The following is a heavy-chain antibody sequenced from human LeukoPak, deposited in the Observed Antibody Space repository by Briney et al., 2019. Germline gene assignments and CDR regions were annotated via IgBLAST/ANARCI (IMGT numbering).Heavy chain of an antibody. Sequence: PGGSLRLSCAASGFTFSDYYMSWIRQAPGKGLEWVSYISSSGSTIYYADSVKGRFTISRDNAKNSLYLQMNSLRAEDTAVYYCARGRIVVVPADHLDYWGQGTLVTVSS. D-gene: IGHD2-2*01. J-gene: IGHJ4*02. CDR2: ISSSGSTI. CDR1: GFTFSDYY. CDR3: ARGRIVVVPADHLDY. V-gene: IGHV3-11*01.